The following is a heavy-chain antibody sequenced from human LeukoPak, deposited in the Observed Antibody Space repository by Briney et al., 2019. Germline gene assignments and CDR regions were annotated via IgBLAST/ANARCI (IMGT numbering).Heavy chain of an antibody. Sequence: GGSLRLSCAASGIIFSSYRMNWVRQAPGKGLEWVAVISYDGSNKYYADSVKGRFTISRDNSKNTLYLQMNSLRAEDTAVYYCAKSGTRSSWSPRVKTYLDYWGQGTLVTVSS. V-gene: IGHV3-30*18. CDR3: AKSGTRSSWSPRVKTYLDY. CDR2: ISYDGSNK. J-gene: IGHJ4*02. CDR1: GIIFSSYR. D-gene: IGHD6-13*01.